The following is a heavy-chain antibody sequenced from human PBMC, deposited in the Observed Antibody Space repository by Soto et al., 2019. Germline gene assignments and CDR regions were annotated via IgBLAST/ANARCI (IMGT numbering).Heavy chain of an antibody. Sequence: QITLKESGPTLVKPTQTLTLTCTFSGFSLSTNGVGVGWIRQPPGKALECLALIYWNGDERYSPSLKSRLIITKDTSKNQVVLTMTDTDPVDTATYYCVHRADYGDLHIFDYWGQGTLVTVSS. J-gene: IGHJ4*02. CDR2: IYWNGDE. CDR1: GFSLSTNGVG. CDR3: VHRADYGDLHIFDY. V-gene: IGHV2-5*01. D-gene: IGHD4-17*01.